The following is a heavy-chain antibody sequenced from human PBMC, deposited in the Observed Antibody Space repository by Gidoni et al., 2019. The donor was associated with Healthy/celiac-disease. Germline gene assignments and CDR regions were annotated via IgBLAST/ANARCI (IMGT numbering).Heavy chain of an antibody. CDR3: ARRDSSSLDAFDI. CDR1: GFTFSSYS. D-gene: IGHD6-13*01. Sequence: EVQLVESGGGLVKPGGSLRLSCAASGFTFSSYSMNWVRQAPGKGLEWVSSISSSSSYIYYADSVKGRFTISRDNAKNSLYLQMNSLRAEDTAVYYCARRDSSSLDAFDIWGQGTMVTVSS. CDR2: ISSSSSYI. J-gene: IGHJ3*02. V-gene: IGHV3-21*01.